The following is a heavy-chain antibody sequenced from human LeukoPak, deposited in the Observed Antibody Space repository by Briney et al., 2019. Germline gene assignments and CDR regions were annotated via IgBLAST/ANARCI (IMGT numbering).Heavy chain of an antibody. Sequence: ASVKVSCKASGYTFTSYYMHWVRQAPGQGLEWMGIINPSGGSTSYAQKFQGRVTMTRDTSTGTVYMELSSLRSEDTAVYYCANYPVGGSGSYYTRQYFQHWGQGTLVTVSS. CDR2: INPSGGST. J-gene: IGHJ1*01. D-gene: IGHD3-10*01. CDR1: GYTFTSYY. V-gene: IGHV1-46*01. CDR3: ANYPVGGSGSYYTRQYFQH.